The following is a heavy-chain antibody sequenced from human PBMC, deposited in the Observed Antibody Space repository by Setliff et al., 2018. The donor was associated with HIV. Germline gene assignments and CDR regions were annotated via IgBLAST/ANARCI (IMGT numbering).Heavy chain of an antibody. J-gene: IGHJ4*02. CDR2: IYSGDSSI. CDR1: GYSFTNYW. D-gene: IGHD5-12*01. V-gene: IGHV5-51*01. CDR3: ARHRAGYSGYAIPVLDY. Sequence: GESLKISCKNSGYSFTNYWIGWVRQMPGKGLEWMGIIYSGDSSIKYSPSFQGQVTISTDKSISTAYLHLSSLEASDTAIYYCARHRAGYSGYAIPVLDYWGQGTLVTVSS.